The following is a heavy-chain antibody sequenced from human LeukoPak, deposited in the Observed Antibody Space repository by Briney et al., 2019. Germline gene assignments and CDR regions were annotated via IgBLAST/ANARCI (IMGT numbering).Heavy chain of an antibody. CDR1: GFTFSGSP. Sequence: HPGGSLRLFWAASGFTFSGSPILWVRQASGKGLEWVGRIRGKADNYATAYAASVQGRCTISRDDSQNTAYLQLNSLKTEDTAVYYCTQNNYWGQGALVTVSS. J-gene: IGHJ4*02. CDR3: TQNNY. V-gene: IGHV3-73*01. CDR2: IRGKADNYAT.